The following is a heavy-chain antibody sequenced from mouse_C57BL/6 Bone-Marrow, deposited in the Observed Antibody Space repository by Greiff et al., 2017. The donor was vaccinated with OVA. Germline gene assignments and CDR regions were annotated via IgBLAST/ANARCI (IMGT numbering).Heavy chain of an antibody. J-gene: IGHJ4*01. CDR3: AIYGSPYYYAMDY. CDR1: GYTFTSYW. D-gene: IGHD1-1*01. V-gene: IGHV1-64*01. Sequence: QVQLQQPGAELVKPGASVKLSCKASGYTFTSYWMHWVKQRPGQGLEWIGMIHPNSGSTNYNEKFKSKATLTVDKSSSTAYMQLSSLTSEDSAVYDCAIYGSPYYYAMDYWGQGTSVTVSS. CDR2: IHPNSGST.